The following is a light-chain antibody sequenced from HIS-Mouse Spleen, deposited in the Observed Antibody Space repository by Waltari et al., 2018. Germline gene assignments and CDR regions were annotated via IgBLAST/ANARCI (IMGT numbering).Light chain of an antibody. CDR1: QGISSY. CDR2: AAS. V-gene: IGKV1-9*01. J-gene: IGKJ1*01. Sequence: DIQLTQSPSFLSASVGDRVTITCRASQGISSYLPWYQQKPGKAPKLLIYAASTLQSGVPSSFSGSGSGTEFTLTIRSLQPEDFATYYCQQLNSYPPTFGQGTKVEIK. CDR3: QQLNSYPPT.